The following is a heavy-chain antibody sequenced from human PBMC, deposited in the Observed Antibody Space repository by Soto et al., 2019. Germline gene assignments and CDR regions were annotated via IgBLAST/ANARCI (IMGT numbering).Heavy chain of an antibody. Sequence: SEPLFPTCTASCDSITSGVHYCCWIRHLPGKGLEWIGYIFYIGPTYYNPSLKSRVTISVDTSKNQFSLKLNSVTAADTAVYYCARDRVMLTFGGASEEWGIDSWGQG. CDR3: ARDRVMLTFGGASEEWGIDS. CDR2: IFYIGPT. V-gene: IGHV4-31*03. D-gene: IGHD3-16*01. CDR1: CDSITSGVHY. J-gene: IGHJ4*02.